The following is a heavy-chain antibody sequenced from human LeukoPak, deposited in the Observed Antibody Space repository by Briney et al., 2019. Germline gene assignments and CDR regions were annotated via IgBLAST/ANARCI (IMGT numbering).Heavy chain of an antibody. Sequence: PGGSLRLSCAASGFTSSSYAMHWVRQAPGKGLEWVAVISYDGSNKYYADSVKGRFTISRDNSKNTLYLQMNSLRAEDTAVYSCARDTQQLYYFDYWGQGTLVTVSS. J-gene: IGHJ4*02. D-gene: IGHD6-13*01. V-gene: IGHV3-30-3*01. CDR1: GFTSSSYA. CDR2: ISYDGSNK. CDR3: ARDTQQLYYFDY.